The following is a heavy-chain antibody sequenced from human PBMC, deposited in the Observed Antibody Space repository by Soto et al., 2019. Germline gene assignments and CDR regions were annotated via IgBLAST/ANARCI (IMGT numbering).Heavy chain of an antibody. V-gene: IGHV3-23*01. CDR1: GFTFSSYA. CDR2: ISGSGGST. J-gene: IGHJ4*02. Sequence: EVQLLESGGGLVQPGGSLRLSCAASGFTFSSYAMSWVRQAPGKGLAWVSAISGSGGSTYYVDSVKGRFTISRDNSKNTLYLKMNSLRAEDTAVYYCAYSSTPFDYWGQGTLVTVSS. D-gene: IGHD6-13*01. CDR3: AYSSTPFDY.